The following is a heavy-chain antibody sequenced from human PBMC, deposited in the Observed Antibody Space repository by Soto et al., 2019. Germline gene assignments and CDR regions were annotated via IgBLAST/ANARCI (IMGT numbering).Heavy chain of an antibody. J-gene: IGHJ5*02. V-gene: IGHV3-30-3*01. CDR2: ISYDGSNK. D-gene: IGHD5-12*01. CDR3: ARDHRRDGYIGPFPS. Sequence: QVQLVESGGGVVQPGRSLRLSCAASGFTFSSYAMHWVRQAPGKGLEWVAVISYDGSNKYYADSVKGRFTISRDNSKNPLYLQMNSLRAEDTAVYYCARDHRRDGYIGPFPSWGQGTLVTVSS. CDR1: GFTFSSYA.